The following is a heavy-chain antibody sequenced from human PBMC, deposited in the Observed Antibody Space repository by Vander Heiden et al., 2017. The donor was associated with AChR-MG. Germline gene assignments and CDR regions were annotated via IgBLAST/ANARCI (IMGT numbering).Heavy chain of an antibody. V-gene: IGHV1-69*01. Sequence: QVQLVQSGAEVKKPGSSVKVSCKASGGTFSSHAISWVRQAPGQGLEWMGGIIPIFGTANYAQKFQGRVTITADESTSTAYMELSSLRSEDTAVYYCARDKILEWLSYYYGMDVWGQGTTVTVSS. D-gene: IGHD3-3*01. CDR1: GGTFSSHA. CDR2: IIPIFGTA. CDR3: ARDKILEWLSYYYGMDV. J-gene: IGHJ6*02.